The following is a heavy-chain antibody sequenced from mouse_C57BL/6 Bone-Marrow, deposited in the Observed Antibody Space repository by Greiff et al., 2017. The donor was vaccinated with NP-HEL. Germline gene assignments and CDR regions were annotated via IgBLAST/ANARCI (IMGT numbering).Heavy chain of an antibody. CDR2: IDPENGDT. V-gene: IGHV14-4*01. J-gene: IGHJ2*01. D-gene: IGHD2-4*01. Sequence: EVQLQQSGAELVRPGSSVKLSCTASGFNITDDYMHWVKQRPEQGLEWIGWIDPENGDTEYASKFQGKATITADTSSNTAYLQLSSLTSEDTAVYYCTTVYDYDDYWGQGTTLTVSS. CDR3: TTVYDYDDY. CDR1: GFNITDDY.